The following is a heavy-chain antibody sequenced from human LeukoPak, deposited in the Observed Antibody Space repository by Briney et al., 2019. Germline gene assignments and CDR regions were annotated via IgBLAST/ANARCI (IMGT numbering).Heavy chain of an antibody. CDR2: IIPIFGTA. Sequence: SSVKVSCKASGGTLSSYAISWVRQAPGQGLEWMGGIIPIFGTANYAQKFQGRVTITADESTSTAYMELSSLRSEDTAVYYCARGQDLEPYCSGGSCYSPFDYWGLGTLVTVSS. J-gene: IGHJ4*02. V-gene: IGHV1-69*01. D-gene: IGHD2-15*01. CDR3: ARGQDLEPYCSGGSCYSPFDY. CDR1: GGTLSSYA.